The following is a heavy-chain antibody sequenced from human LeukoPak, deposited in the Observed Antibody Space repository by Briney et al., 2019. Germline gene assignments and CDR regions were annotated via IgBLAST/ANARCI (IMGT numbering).Heavy chain of an antibody. J-gene: IGHJ4*02. Sequence: SETLSLTCTVSGGSMSSSSNYWNWIRQPAGKGLEWIGRIYSSGTTTYNPSLKGRVTISLATSKNQFSLKLTSVTAADTAVYYCARIFCSGGNCYHFDYWGQGTLVTVSS. D-gene: IGHD2-15*01. CDR1: GGSMSSSSNY. V-gene: IGHV4-61*02. CDR3: ARIFCSGGNCYHFDY. CDR2: IYSSGTT.